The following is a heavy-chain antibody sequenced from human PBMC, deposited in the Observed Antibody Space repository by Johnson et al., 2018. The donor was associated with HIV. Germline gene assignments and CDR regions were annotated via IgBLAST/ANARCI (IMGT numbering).Heavy chain of an antibody. CDR3: AKEFSVGVSMTFDI. D-gene: IGHD3-10*01. J-gene: IGHJ3*02. CDR2: ISWNSGNI. Sequence: QLVESGGGVVQPGRSLRLSCAASGFTFSSYGMHWVRQAPGKGLEWVSGISWNSGNIGYADSVKGRFTISRDNAKNSLYLQMNSLRAEDTALYYCAKEFSVGVSMTFDIWGQGTIVTVSS. V-gene: IGHV3-9*01. CDR1: GFTFSSYG.